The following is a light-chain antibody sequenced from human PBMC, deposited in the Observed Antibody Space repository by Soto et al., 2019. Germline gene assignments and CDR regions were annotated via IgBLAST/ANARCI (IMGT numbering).Light chain of an antibody. V-gene: IGKV1-5*03. J-gene: IGKJ1*01. Sequence: DIQMTQSPSSLSASVGERVTITCRANQSISSYLNWYQQEPGKAPKLLIHKASSLQSGVPSRFSGSGSGTDFTLTISSLHPDDFATYYCQQYNSYSPTFSQGTRVEIK. CDR3: QQYNSYSPT. CDR1: QSISSY. CDR2: KAS.